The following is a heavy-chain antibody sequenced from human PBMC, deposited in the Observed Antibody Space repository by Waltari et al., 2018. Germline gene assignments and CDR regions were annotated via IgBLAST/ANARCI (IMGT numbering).Heavy chain of an antibody. V-gene: IGHV4-61*02. CDR1: GPSISSGDYH. J-gene: IGHJ4*02. D-gene: IGHD3-16*01. CDR3: ARGNKHFDY. Sequence: VQLQESGPGLVQPSQTLSLTCTFPGPSISSGDYHWNWIRHPAGKGLEWIGRFDTSGSTNYNPSLKNRVTISLDTSKNQFSLMLTSVTAADTAVYYCARGNKHFDYWGQGTLVTVSS. CDR2: FDTSGST.